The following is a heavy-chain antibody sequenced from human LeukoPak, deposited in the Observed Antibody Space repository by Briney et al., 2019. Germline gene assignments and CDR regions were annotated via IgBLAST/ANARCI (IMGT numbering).Heavy chain of an antibody. Sequence: SETLSLTCTVSGGSISSYYWSWIRQPPGKGLEWIGYIYYSGSTNYNPSLKSRVTISVDTSKNQFSLKLSSVTAADTAVYYCARGRGDLPFDPWGQGTLVTVSS. J-gene: IGHJ5*02. CDR3: ARGRGDLPFDP. CDR1: GGSISSYY. V-gene: IGHV4-59*01. D-gene: IGHD2-21*02. CDR2: IYYSGST.